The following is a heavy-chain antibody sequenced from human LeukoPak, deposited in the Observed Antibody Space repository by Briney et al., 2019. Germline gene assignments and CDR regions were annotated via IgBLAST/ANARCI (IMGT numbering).Heavy chain of an antibody. Sequence: GASVKVSCKASGGTFSSYAISWVRQAPGQGLEWMGRIIPILGIANYAQKFQGRVTITADKSTSTAYMELSSLRSEDTAVYYCARDPEGYDILTGYDDYWGQGTLVTVSS. D-gene: IGHD3-9*01. V-gene: IGHV1-69*04. CDR2: IIPILGIA. CDR1: GGTFSSYA. J-gene: IGHJ4*02. CDR3: ARDPEGYDILTGYDDY.